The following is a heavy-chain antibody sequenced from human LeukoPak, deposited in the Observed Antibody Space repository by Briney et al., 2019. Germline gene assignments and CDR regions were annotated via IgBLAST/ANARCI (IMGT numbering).Heavy chain of an antibody. Sequence: GESLKISCKGSGYSFSAYWIGWVRQLPGKGLEWMGIINPADSDTRYSPSFQGQVTISADKSISTAYLQWSSLKASDTAIYYCARHPEEDCPDYWGQGTLVTVSS. CDR1: GYSFSAYW. D-gene: IGHD2-21*02. V-gene: IGHV5-51*01. CDR3: ARHPEEDCPDY. CDR2: INPADSDT. J-gene: IGHJ4*02.